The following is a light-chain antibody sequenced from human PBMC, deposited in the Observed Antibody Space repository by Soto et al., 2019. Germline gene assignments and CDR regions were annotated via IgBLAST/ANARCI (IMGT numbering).Light chain of an antibody. Sequence: QSALIQPASVSGSPGQSITISCTGTSSDVGGYNYVSWYQQHPGTAPKPMIYDVSNRPSGVSNRFSGSKSGNTASLTISGLQAEDEADYYCSSYTSSSALVVFGGGTKLTVL. J-gene: IGLJ2*01. CDR1: SSDVGGYNY. V-gene: IGLV2-14*01. CDR3: SSYTSSSALVV. CDR2: DVS.